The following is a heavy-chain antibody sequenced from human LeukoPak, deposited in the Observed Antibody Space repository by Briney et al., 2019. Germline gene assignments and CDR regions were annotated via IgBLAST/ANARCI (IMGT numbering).Heavy chain of an antibody. CDR2: IKQEGSEK. J-gene: IGHJ4*02. Sequence: GGSLRLSSAASGFTFSSYWMSWVRQAPGKGLGWVANIKQEGSEKYYVDSVKGRFTIPRDNAKNSLYLQMKRLRAEDTAVYYCARWVEGYCSGGSCYPEYYFDYWGQGTLVTVSS. CDR3: ARWVEGYCSGGSCYPEYYFDY. D-gene: IGHD2-15*01. CDR1: GFTFSSYW. V-gene: IGHV3-7*01.